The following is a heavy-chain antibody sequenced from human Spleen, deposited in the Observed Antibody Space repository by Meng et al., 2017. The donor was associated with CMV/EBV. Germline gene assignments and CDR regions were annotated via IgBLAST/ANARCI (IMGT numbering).Heavy chain of an antibody. CDR3: ARVTYCSGGSCYMGWDYYYGMDV. CDR2: IKSDGRST. J-gene: IGHJ6*02. D-gene: IGHD2-15*01. CDR1: GFTFSSYW. V-gene: IGHV3-74*01. Sequence: GESLKISCAASGFTFSSYWMHWVRQAPGKGLVWVSRIKSDGRSTSYADSVKGRFTISRDNAKNTLYLQMNSLRAEDTAVYYCARVTYCSGGSCYMGWDYYYGMDVWGQGTTVTVSS.